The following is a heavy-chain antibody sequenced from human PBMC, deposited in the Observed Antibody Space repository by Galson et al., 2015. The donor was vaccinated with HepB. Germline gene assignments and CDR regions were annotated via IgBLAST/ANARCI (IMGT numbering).Heavy chain of an antibody. CDR1: GYTFSSYT. J-gene: IGHJ5*02. V-gene: IGHV7-4-1*02. D-gene: IGHD2-8*02. CDR3: ARDRGGSNVLWGSFDT. CDR2: INTNTGNP. Sequence: SVKVSCKASGYTFSSYTMNWVRQAPGQGLEWMGWINTNTGNPTYAQGFAGRFVFSLDTSVSTAYLRISSLKTEDTAVYYCARDRGGSNVLWGSFDTWGQGTLVTVSS.